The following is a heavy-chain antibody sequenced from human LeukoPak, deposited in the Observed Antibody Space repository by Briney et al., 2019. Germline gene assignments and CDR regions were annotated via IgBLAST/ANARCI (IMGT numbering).Heavy chain of an antibody. CDR2: ISGSGGST. V-gene: IGHV3-23*01. J-gene: IGHJ1*01. CDR3: ANGRPCSGGCCYKYFQH. CDR1: GLTFSSYT. D-gene: IGHD2-15*01. Sequence: GGSLRLSCAASGLTFSSYTMSWVRQAPGKGLQWVSTISGSGGSTYNADSVKGRFTISRDNSKNTLYLQMNSLRAEDTAVYYCANGRPCSGGCCYKYFQHWGQGSLVTVSS.